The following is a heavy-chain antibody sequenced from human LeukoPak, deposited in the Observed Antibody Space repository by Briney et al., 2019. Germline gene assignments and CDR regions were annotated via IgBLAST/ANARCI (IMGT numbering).Heavy chain of an antibody. J-gene: IGHJ4*02. D-gene: IGHD2-2*02. CDR2: INPNSGGT. V-gene: IGHV1-2*02. Sequence: ASVKVSCKASGYTFTGYYMHWVRQAPGQGLEWMGWINPNSGGTNYAQKFQGRVTMTRDTSISTAYMELSRLRSDDTAVYYCASGYDLVVPAPIRSYWGQGTLVTVSS. CDR3: ASGYDLVVPAPIRSY. CDR1: GYTFTGYY.